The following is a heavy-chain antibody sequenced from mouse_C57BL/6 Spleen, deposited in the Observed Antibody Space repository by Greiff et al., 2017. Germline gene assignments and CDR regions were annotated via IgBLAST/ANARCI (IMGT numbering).Heavy chain of an antibody. CDR3: AHYYSNGRFAY. D-gene: IGHD2-5*01. CDR2: ILPGSGST. V-gene: IGHV1-9*01. J-gene: IGHJ3*01. CDR1: GYTFTGYW. Sequence: QVQLQQSGAELMKPGASVKLSCKATGYTFTGYWIEWVKQRPGPGLEWIGEILPGSGSTTSNENFKGKATFTADTSSNTAYMQLSSLTTEDSAIYYCAHYYSNGRFAYWGQGTLVTVSA.